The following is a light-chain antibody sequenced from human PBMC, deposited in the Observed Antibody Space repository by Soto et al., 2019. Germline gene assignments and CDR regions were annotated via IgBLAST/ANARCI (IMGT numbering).Light chain of an antibody. CDR3: QHSGRSPPLT. V-gene: IGKV3-15*01. CDR1: QSVRSD. CDR2: GAS. Sequence: EIVMTQSPATLSVSPGERATLSCRASQSVRSDLAWYQQRPGQAPRLLIYGASTRATGIPARFSGSGSGTEFTLTISSLQSEDFAVFYCQHSGRSPPLTFGGGTKVEIK. J-gene: IGKJ4*01.